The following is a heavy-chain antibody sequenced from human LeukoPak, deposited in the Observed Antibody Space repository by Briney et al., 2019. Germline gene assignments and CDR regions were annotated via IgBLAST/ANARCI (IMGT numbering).Heavy chain of an antibody. CDR2: IYSGGTT. CDR1: GFTFSSNY. D-gene: IGHD3-10*01. CDR3: ARDSSMLRGPLVIYYFDF. J-gene: IGHJ4*02. V-gene: IGHV3-53*01. Sequence: PGGSLRLSCAASGFTFSSNYMSWVRQAPGKGLEWVSVIYSGGTTYYADSVKGRFTISRDNSKNTLYLQMNSLRVEDTAVYYCARDSSMLRGPLVIYYFDFWGQGTLVTVSS.